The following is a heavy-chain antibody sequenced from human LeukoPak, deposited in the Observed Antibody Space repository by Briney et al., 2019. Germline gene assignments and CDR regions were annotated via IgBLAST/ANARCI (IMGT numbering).Heavy chain of an antibody. CDR3: ARALYDYVWGSYRPDAFDI. V-gene: IGHV4-30-2*01. D-gene: IGHD3-16*02. Sequence: SQTLSLTCAVSGGSISSGGYSWGWIRQPPGKGLEWIGYIYHSGSTYYNPSLKSRVTISVDRSKNQFSLKLSSVTAADTAVYYCARALYDYVWGSYRPDAFDIWGQGTMVTVSS. CDR2: IYHSGST. CDR1: GGSISSGGYS. J-gene: IGHJ3*02.